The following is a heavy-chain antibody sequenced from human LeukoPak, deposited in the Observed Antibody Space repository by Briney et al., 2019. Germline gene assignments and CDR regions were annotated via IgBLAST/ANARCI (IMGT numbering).Heavy chain of an antibody. CDR2: IRPDGSAV. Sequence: AGGYLRRSCIASGFTINQHAMSWVRQAPVKGLEWVASIRPDGSAVFYVDSVKGRFTFSRDNAKNSLDLQMNSLRAEDTAVYYCARFGLPYSIDLWGQGTMVTVSS. J-gene: IGHJ6*02. V-gene: IGHV3-7*01. CDR3: ARFGLPYSIDL. CDR1: GFTINQHA. D-gene: IGHD3/OR15-3a*01.